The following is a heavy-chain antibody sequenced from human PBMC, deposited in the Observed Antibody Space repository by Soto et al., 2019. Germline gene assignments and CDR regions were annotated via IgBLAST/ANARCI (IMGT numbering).Heavy chain of an antibody. V-gene: IGHV1-2*02. CDR2: INPNSGDT. CDR1: GYTFTGYY. CDR3: AKGGAIVAAGTRVYLYNAMDV. Sequence: GASVKVSFKASGYTFTGYYVHWVRQAPGQGLEWMGWINPNSGDTYLAQRFQGRVTMNRDTSIGTAYMELRGLTPDDTAEYYCAKGGAIVAAGTRVYLYNAMDVWGQGTTVTVSS. D-gene: IGHD1-26*01. J-gene: IGHJ6*02.